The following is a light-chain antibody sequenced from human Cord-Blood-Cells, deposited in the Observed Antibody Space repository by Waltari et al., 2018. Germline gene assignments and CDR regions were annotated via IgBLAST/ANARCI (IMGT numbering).Light chain of an antibody. V-gene: IGLV1-44*01. CDR2: SNN. Sequence: QSVLTQPPSASGTPGQRVTISCSGSSSNFGSNTVNWYQQRPGTAPKLLIYSNNQRPSGVPDRFSGSKSGTSASLAISGLQSEDEADYYCAAWDDSLNGLVFGTGTKVTVL. CDR3: AAWDDSLNGLV. J-gene: IGLJ1*01. CDR1: SSNFGSNT.